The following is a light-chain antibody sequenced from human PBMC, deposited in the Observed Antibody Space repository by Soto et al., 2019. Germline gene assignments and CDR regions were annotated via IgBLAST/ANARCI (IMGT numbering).Light chain of an antibody. J-gene: IGKJ3*01. CDR2: AAS. CDR1: QDINNY. V-gene: IGKV1-27*01. CDR3: QRYNNGPPVT. Sequence: DIPMTQSPSSLSASVGDRVTITCRASQDINNYLAWYQQKLGKPPKLLIYAASTLQSGVPSRFSGGGSGTDFTLTINSLQPEDVATYYCQRYNNGPPVTFGPGTKV.